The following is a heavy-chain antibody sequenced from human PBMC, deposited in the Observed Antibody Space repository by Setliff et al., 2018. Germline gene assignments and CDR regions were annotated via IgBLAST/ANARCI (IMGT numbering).Heavy chain of an antibody. CDR3: ARTCSGSGCYAGLES. Sequence: PGGSLRLSCAASGFTFTNYWINWVRQAPGKGLEWVANIKQDESEKHYVGSVKGRFTISRDNSENTPYLQMNSLRPEDTAVYYCARTCSGSGCYAGLESWGQGTPVTVSS. CDR2: IKQDESEK. D-gene: IGHD2-15*01. CDR1: GFTFTNYW. V-gene: IGHV3-7*01. J-gene: IGHJ4*02.